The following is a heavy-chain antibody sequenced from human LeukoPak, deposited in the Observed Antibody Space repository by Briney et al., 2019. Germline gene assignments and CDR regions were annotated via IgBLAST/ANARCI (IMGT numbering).Heavy chain of an antibody. Sequence: ASVKVSCKASGYTFTSYGISWVRQAPGQGLEWMGWMNPNSGNTGYAQNFQGRVTMTRNTSISTAYMELSSLRSEDTAVYYCARTSGLLWFGESLYYFDYWGQGTLVTVSS. J-gene: IGHJ4*02. CDR2: MNPNSGNT. CDR3: ARTSGLLWFGESLYYFDY. D-gene: IGHD3-10*01. V-gene: IGHV1-8*02. CDR1: GYTFTSYG.